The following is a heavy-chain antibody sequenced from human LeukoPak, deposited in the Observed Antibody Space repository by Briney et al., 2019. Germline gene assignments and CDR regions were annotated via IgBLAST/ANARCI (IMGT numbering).Heavy chain of an antibody. D-gene: IGHD6-13*01. CDR3: ANGSSWGDY. Sequence: GGSLRLSCAASGFTFRSYDMHWVRQVTGKGLEWVSAVGISGDTYYAGSVKGRFTISRDNSKNTLYLQMNSLRAEDTAVYYCANGSSWGDYWGQGTLVTVSS. V-gene: IGHV3-13*01. CDR2: VGISGDT. CDR1: GFTFRSYD. J-gene: IGHJ4*02.